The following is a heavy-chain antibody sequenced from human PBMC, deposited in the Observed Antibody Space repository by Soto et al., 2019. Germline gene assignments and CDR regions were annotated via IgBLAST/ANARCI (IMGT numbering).Heavy chain of an antibody. CDR2: INSDGSST. D-gene: IGHD2-21*02. J-gene: IGHJ4*02. CDR3: ARVKRYCGGDCYSRPYYFDY. V-gene: IGHV3-74*01. CDR1: GFTFSSYW. Sequence: EVQLVESGGGLVQPGGSLRLSCAASGFTFSSYWMHWVRQAPGKGLVWVSRINSDGSSTSYADSVKGRFTISRDNAKNTLYLQMNSLRAEDTAVYYCARVKRYCGGDCYSRPYYFDYWGQGTLVTVSS.